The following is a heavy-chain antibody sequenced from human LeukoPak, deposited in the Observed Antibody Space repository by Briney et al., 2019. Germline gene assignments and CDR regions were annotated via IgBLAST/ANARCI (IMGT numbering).Heavy chain of an antibody. CDR2: INPNSGGP. CDR1: GYTLTGYY. V-gene: IGHV1-2*02. Sequence: GASVKVSCKASGYTLTGYYMHWVRQAPGQGLEWMGWINPNSGGPNYAQKFQGRVTMTRDTSISTAYLELSRLRSDDMAVYYCARSGGGSSSWEIDYWGQGTLVTVSS. J-gene: IGHJ4*02. D-gene: IGHD6-13*01. CDR3: ARSGGGSSSWEIDY.